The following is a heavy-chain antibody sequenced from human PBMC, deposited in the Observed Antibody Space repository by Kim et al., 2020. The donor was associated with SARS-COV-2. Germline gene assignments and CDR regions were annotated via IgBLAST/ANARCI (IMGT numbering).Heavy chain of an antibody. V-gene: IGHV4-31*03. CDR2: IYYSGST. CDR3: ARDRNYYDSSGYYYVRWFDP. J-gene: IGHJ5*02. CDR1: GGSISSGGYY. D-gene: IGHD3-22*01. Sequence: SETLSLTCTVSGGSISSGGYYWSWIRQHPGKGLEWIGYIYYSGSTYYNPSLKSRVTISVDTSKNQFSLKLSSVTAADTAVYYCARDRNYYDSSGYYYVRWFDPWGQGTLVTVSS.